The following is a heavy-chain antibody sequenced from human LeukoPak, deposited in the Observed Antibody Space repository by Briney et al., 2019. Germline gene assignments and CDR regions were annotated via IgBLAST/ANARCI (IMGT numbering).Heavy chain of an antibody. J-gene: IGHJ5*01. CDR2: TNPSGGST. CDR1: GYTFTSYY. V-gene: IGHV1-46*01. CDR3: ARRRIAAAGYGWFDS. D-gene: IGHD6-13*01. Sequence: ASVKVSCKASGYTFTSYYMHWVRQAPGQGLEWMGITNPSGGSTSYAQKFQGRVTMTRDMSTSTVYMELSSLRSEDTAVYYCARRRIAAAGYGWFDSWGQGTLVTVSS.